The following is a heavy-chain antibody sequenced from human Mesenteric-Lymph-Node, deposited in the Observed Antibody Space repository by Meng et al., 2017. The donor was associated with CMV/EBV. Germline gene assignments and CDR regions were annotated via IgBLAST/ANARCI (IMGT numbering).Heavy chain of an antibody. J-gene: IGHJ6*02. CDR3: ARGHILLWFGELLSLPGAYYGMDV. CDR2: ISSSSSYI. Sequence: GGSLRLSCAASGFTFSSYSMNWVRQAPGKGLEWVSSISSSSSYIYYADSVKGRFTISRDNAKNSLYLQMNSLRAEDTAVYYCARGHILLWFGELLSLPGAYYGMDVWGQGTTVTVSS. D-gene: IGHD3-10*01. CDR1: GFTFSSYS. V-gene: IGHV3-21*01.